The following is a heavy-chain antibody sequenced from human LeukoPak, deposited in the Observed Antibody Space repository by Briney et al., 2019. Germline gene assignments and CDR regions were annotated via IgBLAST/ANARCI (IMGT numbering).Heavy chain of an antibody. V-gene: IGHV3-21*01. CDR1: GFTFSSYS. J-gene: IGHJ6*02. CDR3: AREYYYGSGRYAYYYYGMDV. Sequence: GGSLRLSCAASGFTFSSYSMNWVRQAPGKGLEWVSSISSSSSYIYYADSVKGRFTISRDNAKNSLYLQMNSLRAEDTAVYYCAREYYYGSGRYAYYYYGMDVWGQGTTVTVSS. CDR2: ISSSSSYI. D-gene: IGHD3-10*01.